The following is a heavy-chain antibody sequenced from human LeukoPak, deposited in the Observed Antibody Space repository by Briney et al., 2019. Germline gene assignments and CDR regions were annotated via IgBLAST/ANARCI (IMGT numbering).Heavy chain of an antibody. CDR2: IYYSESS. CDR3: ARRAVAGSTGTFDY. D-gene: IGHD6-19*01. V-gene: IGHV4-39*01. CDR1: GGSISSSSYY. J-gene: IGHJ4*02. Sequence: SETLSLTCSVSGGSISSSSYYWGWIRQPPGKGLEWIASIYYSESSYYNPSLKSRVTTSVDTSKNQFSLKLSSVTAADPAVYYCARRAVAGSTGTFDYWGQGTLVTVSS.